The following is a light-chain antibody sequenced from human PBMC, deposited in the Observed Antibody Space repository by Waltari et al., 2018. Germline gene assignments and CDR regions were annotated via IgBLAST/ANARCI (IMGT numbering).Light chain of an antibody. CDR2: ASS. Sequence: DIQMTHAPSSRSASVGYRVTITCLASQSFSIYLNWFQQKPGNAPTVRIYASSRLQSVVPSRFSGSGSGTDFTLTISSLQPEDFATYYCQQSYIAPVTFGQGTKVEIK. CDR3: QQSYIAPVT. V-gene: IGKV1-39*01. CDR1: QSFSIY. J-gene: IGKJ1*01.